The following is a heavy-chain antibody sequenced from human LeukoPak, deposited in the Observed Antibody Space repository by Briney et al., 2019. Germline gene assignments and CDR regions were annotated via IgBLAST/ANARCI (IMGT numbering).Heavy chain of an antibody. V-gene: IGHV4-4*07. J-gene: IGHJ3*02. Sequence: SETLSLTCTVSGGSISSYYWSWIRQPAGKGLEWIGRIYTSGSTNYNPSLKSRVTMSVDTSKNQFSLKLSSVTAADTAVYYCARETAIEQWLVLSDDAFDIWGQGTMVTVSS. CDR1: GGSISSYY. D-gene: IGHD6-19*01. CDR3: ARETAIEQWLVLSDDAFDI. CDR2: IYTSGST.